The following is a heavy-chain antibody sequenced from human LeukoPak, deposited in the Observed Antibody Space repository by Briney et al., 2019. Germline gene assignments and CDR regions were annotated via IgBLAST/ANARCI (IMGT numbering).Heavy chain of an antibody. D-gene: IGHD4-23*01. V-gene: IGHV3-23*01. CDR2: ISGSGGST. CDR3: ARDRVVVTRGGWWDAFDI. CDR1: GFAFSSCA. J-gene: IGHJ3*02. Sequence: GGSLRLSCAASGFAFSSCAMSWVRQAPGKGLEWVSGISGSGGSTHYADSVKGRFTISRDNAKNSLYLQMNSLRAEDTAVYYCARDRVVVTRGGWWDAFDIWGQGTMVTVSS.